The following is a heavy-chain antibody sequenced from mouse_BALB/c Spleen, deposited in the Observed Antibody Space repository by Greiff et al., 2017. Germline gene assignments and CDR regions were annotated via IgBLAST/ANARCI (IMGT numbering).Heavy chain of an antibody. V-gene: IGHV3-2*02. CDR2: ISYSGST. CDR3: ARAGYGNYYAMDY. D-gene: IGHD2-1*01. J-gene: IGHJ4*01. Sequence: EVKLMESGPGLVKPSQSLSLSCTVTGYSITSDYAWYWIRQFPGNKLEWMGYISYSGSTSYNPSLKSRISITRDTSKNQFFLQLNSVTTEDTATYYCARAGYGNYYAMDYWGQGTSVTVSS. CDR1: GYSITSDYA.